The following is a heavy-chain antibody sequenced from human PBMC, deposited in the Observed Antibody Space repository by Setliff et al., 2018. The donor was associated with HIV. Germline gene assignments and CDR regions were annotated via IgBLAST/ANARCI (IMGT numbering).Heavy chain of an antibody. J-gene: IGHJ4*02. V-gene: IGHV4-59*01. CDR2: VYYSGGT. CDR1: GGSISSYY. D-gene: IGHD6-13*01. CDR3: ARAISAAGIAPFDF. Sequence: SETLSLTCSVSGGSISSYYWSWIRQPPGKGLEWIGCVYYSGGTNYNPSLKSRVTISVDTSKNQFSLNLNSVTAADTAVYYCARAISAAGIAPFDFWGQGTLVTVSS.